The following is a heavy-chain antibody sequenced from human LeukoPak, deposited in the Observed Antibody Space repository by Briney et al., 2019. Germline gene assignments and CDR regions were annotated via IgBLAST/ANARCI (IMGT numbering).Heavy chain of an antibody. J-gene: IGHJ4*02. V-gene: IGHV3-23*01. CDR3: ARLTDYYDSSGYYYAFDY. CDR1: GFTFSSYA. D-gene: IGHD3-22*01. CDR2: ISGSGGGT. Sequence: GGSLRLSCAASGFTFSSYAMNWVRQAPGKGLEWVSAISGSGGGTYYADSVKGRFTISRDNAKNSLYLQMNSLRAEDTAVYYCARLTDYYDSSGYYYAFDYWGQGTLVTVSS.